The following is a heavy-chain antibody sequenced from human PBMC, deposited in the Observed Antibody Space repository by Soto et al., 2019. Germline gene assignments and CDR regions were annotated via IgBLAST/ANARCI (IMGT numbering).Heavy chain of an antibody. Sequence: QVQLVQSGAEVKKPGASVKVSCKASGYTFTSYYMHWVRQAPGQGLEWMGIINPSGGSTSYAQKFQGRVTMTRATCTSTVYLELSCLRSEDTAVYYCAREGLWFGAGDYWGHGTLVTVSS. J-gene: IGHJ4*01. V-gene: IGHV1-46*01. CDR2: INPSGGST. CDR1: GYTFTSYY. CDR3: AREGLWFGAGDY. D-gene: IGHD3-10*01.